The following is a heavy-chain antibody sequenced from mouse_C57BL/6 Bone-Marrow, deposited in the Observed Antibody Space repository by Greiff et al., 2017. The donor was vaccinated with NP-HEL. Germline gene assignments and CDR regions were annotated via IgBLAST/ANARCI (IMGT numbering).Heavy chain of an antibody. CDR2: LYPGSGNT. CDR1: GYPFTDYY. V-gene: IGHV1-76*01. Sequence: QVQLQQSGAELVRPFAPVNLSCNSSGYPFTDYYINWVQQRPGQGLEWIARLYPGSGNTYYNEKFKGKATLTAENSSSTAYMQLSSLTSEDSAVYFCARTGYYYFDYWGQGTTLTVSS. D-gene: IGHD2-3*01. CDR3: ARTGYYYFDY. J-gene: IGHJ2*01.